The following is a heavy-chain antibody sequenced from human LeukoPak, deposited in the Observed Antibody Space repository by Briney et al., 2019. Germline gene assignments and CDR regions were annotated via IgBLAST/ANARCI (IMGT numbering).Heavy chain of an antibody. J-gene: IGHJ4*02. CDR2: IYYSGST. V-gene: IGHV4-59*01. CDR1: GGSIDSNS. D-gene: IGHD3-22*01. Sequence: SETLSLTCTVSGGSIDSNSWTWIRQPPGKGLEWIGYIYYSGSTNYNPSLKSRVTISVDTSKNQFSLKLSSVTAADTAVYYCARDRDYYDSSGYYGHYFDYWGQGTLVTVSS. CDR3: ARDRDYYDSSGYYGHYFDY.